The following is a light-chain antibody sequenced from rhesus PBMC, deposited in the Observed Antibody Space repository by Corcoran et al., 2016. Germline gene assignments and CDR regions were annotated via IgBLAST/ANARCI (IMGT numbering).Light chain of an antibody. CDR1: PGISRY. V-gene: IGKV1-28*03. Sequence: DIQMTQSPSSLSASGGDTVTITCLASPGISRYLNWVQKKHGKALKFLFYGASSLESGVPSRFRGMGSGTVFTLTISSLQPEGFAAYYCLQHNSCPLPFGGRTKVEI. CDR2: GAS. J-gene: IGKJ4*01. CDR3: LQHNSCPLP.